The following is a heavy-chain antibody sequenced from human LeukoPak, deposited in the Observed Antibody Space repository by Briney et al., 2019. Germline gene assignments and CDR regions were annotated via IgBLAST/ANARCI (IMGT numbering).Heavy chain of an antibody. Sequence: ASVKVSCKASGYTFTGYYMHWVRQAPGQGLEWMGRINPNSGGTNYAQKFQGRVTMTRDTSISTAYMELSRLRSDDTAVYYCARDRSIYGAFDIWGQGTMVTVSS. CDR2: INPNSGGT. D-gene: IGHD2/OR15-2a*01. J-gene: IGHJ3*02. CDR1: GYTFTGYY. V-gene: IGHV1-2*06. CDR3: ARDRSIYGAFDI.